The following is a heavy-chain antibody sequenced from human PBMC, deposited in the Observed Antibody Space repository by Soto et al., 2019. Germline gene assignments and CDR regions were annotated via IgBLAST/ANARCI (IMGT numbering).Heavy chain of an antibody. CDR2: IYSSGST. CDR3: ARRPRSSNGAY. Sequence: EVQLVESGGGLIQPGGSLTLSCAASGFTVSSNDMSWVRQAPGKGLEWVSLIYSSGSTHYADSVKGRFTFSRDNSKNTLYLQMNSLRAEDKAVYYCARRPRSSNGAYWGQGTLVTVSS. J-gene: IGHJ4*02. D-gene: IGHD2-8*01. CDR1: GFTVSSND. V-gene: IGHV3-53*01.